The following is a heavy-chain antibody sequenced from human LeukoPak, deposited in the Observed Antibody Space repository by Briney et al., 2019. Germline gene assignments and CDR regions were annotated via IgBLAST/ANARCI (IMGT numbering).Heavy chain of an antibody. CDR3: ATKGKTIYYDNTGYDWGFDY. D-gene: IGHD3-22*01. Sequence: VASVKVSCKVSGYTLTELSIHWVRQAPGKGPEWMGGFDPEDGETIYAQKFQDRVTMTEDTFTDTAYMGLSSLRSEDTAVYYCATKGKTIYYDNTGYDWGFDYWGQGTLVTVSS. CDR1: GYTLTELS. V-gene: IGHV1-24*01. CDR2: FDPEDGET. J-gene: IGHJ4*02.